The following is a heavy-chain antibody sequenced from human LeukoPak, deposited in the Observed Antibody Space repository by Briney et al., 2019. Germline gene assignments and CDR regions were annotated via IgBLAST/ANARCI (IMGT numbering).Heavy chain of an antibody. CDR3: ARDWAGGPHDY. V-gene: IGHV3-11*04. CDR2: ISSSGNNI. J-gene: IGHJ4*02. D-gene: IGHD3-10*01. CDR1: GFTFSDYY. Sequence: GGSLRLSCAASGFTFSDYYMSWIRQAPGRGLEWVSYISSSGNNIYYADSVKGRFTISRDNAKNSLYLQMNSLRAEDTAVYYCARDWAGGPHDYWGQGTLVTVSS.